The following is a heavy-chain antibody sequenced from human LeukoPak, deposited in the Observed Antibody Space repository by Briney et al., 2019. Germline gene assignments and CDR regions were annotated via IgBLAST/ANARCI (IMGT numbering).Heavy chain of an antibody. Sequence: ASVKVSCKASGGTFSSYAISWVRQAPGQGLEWMGGIIPIFGTANYAQKFQGGVTITADESTSTAYMELSSLRSEDTAVYYCARFPQWELLPPGGYWGQGTLVTVSS. D-gene: IGHD1-26*01. J-gene: IGHJ4*02. CDR1: GGTFSSYA. CDR2: IIPIFGTA. CDR3: ARFPQWELLPPGGY. V-gene: IGHV1-69*13.